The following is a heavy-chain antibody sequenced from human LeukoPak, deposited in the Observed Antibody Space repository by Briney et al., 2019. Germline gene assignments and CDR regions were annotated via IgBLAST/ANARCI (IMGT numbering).Heavy chain of an antibody. CDR1: GFTFRNAW. V-gene: IGHV3-15*01. Sequence: GGSLRLSCAASGFTFRNAWMSWVRQAPGKGLEWVGRIKSKTDGGTTDYAAPVKGRFTISRDDSKNTLYLQMNSLKTEDTAVYYCTTDDWARYSSGWSGFDYWGQGTLVTVSS. CDR2: IKSKTDGGTT. D-gene: IGHD6-19*01. CDR3: TTDDWARYSSGWSGFDY. J-gene: IGHJ4*02.